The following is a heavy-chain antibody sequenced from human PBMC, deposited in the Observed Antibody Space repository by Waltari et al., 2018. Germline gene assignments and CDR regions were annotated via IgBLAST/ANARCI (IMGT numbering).Heavy chain of an antibody. CDR3: AALGFGELSDDAFDI. D-gene: IGHD3-10*01. CDR2: IWYDGSNK. J-gene: IGHJ3*02. V-gene: IGHV3-33*08. Sequence: QVQLVESGGGVVQPGRSLRLSCAASGFTFSSYGMHWVRQAPGKGLEWVAVIWYDGSNKYYADSVKGRFTISRDNSKNTLYLQMNSLRAEDTAMYYCAALGFGELSDDAFDIWGQGTMVTVSS. CDR1: GFTFSSYG.